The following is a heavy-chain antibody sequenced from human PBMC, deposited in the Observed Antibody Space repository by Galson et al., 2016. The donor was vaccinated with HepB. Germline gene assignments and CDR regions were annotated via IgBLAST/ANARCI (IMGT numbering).Heavy chain of an antibody. V-gene: IGHV3-23*01. Sequence: SLRLSCAASGFTFSSYGMHWVRQAPGMGLEWVSGISTTGSTTYYADSVKGRFTISRDNSKNTLYLQMSGLRADDTAVYYCAKTPKKGENGGLLNYWGQGILVTVSS. J-gene: IGHJ1*01. CDR1: GFTFSSYG. D-gene: IGHD2-15*01. CDR2: ISTTGSTT. CDR3: AKTPKKGENGGLLNY.